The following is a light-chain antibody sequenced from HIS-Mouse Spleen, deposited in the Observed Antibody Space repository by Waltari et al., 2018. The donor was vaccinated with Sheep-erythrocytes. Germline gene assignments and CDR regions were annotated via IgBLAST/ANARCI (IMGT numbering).Light chain of an antibody. J-gene: IGLJ1*01. CDR3: CSYAGSYNHV. CDR1: SSDVGGYNY. V-gene: IGLV2-11*01. CDR2: DVS. Sequence: QSALTQPRSVSGSPGQSVTISCTGTSSDVGGYNYVSWYQQHPGKAPKLMIYDVSKRPSVVPDLFSGSKSGNTASLTISGLQAEEEADYYCCSYAGSYNHVFATGTKVTVL.